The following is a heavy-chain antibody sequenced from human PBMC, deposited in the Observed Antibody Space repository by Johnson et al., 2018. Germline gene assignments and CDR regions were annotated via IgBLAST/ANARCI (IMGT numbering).Heavy chain of an antibody. D-gene: IGHD1-26*01. CDR3: AKEGVMEWEYYGPFQY. J-gene: IGHJ1*01. CDR2: ISGRGGSK. CDR1: GFTFSSYG. V-gene: IGHV3-23*04. Sequence: VQLVESGGALVQXGGSXRLXCAASGFTFSSYGMHWVRQAPGKGLEWVSAISGRGGSKYYADSVKGRFTISRDNSKNTLYLQMNSLRAEETAVYYCAKEGVMEWEYYGPFQYWGPGTLVTVSS.